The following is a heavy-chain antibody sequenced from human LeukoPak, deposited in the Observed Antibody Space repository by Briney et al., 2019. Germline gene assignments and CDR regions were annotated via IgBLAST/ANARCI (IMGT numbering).Heavy chain of an antibody. J-gene: IGHJ5*02. Sequence: GASVKVSCKASGDSFTSYYMHWVRQAPGQGLEWMGFINPSGSSAAYAQKFQRRLTMTRDMFTSTDYMELTSLTSDDTAVYYCARDNSVGETAWWFDPWGQGTLVTVSS. D-gene: IGHD1-26*01. CDR3: ARDNSVGETAWWFDP. V-gene: IGHV1-46*01. CDR2: INPSGSSA. CDR1: GDSFTSYY.